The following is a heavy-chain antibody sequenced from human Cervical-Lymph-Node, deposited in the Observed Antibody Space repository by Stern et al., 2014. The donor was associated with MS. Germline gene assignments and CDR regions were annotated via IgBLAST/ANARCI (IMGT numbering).Heavy chain of an antibody. D-gene: IGHD5-18*01. CDR2: ISHDGSNN. V-gene: IGHV3-30*01. Sequence: VQLVESGGGVVQPGRSLRLSCAASGFTFSGHAMHWVRQAPGKGLEWVAVISHDGSNNYYADSVKGRFTISRDNSKNTLYLQMNSLRAEDTAVYYCAKDGRIQLCDYWGQGTLVTVSS. J-gene: IGHJ4*02. CDR3: AKDGRIQLCDY. CDR1: GFTFSGHA.